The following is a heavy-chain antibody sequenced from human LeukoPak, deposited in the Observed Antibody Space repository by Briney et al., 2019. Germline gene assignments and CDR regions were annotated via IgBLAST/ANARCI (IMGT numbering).Heavy chain of an antibody. V-gene: IGHV3-23*01. D-gene: IGHD3-22*01. Sequence: QPGGSLRLSCAASGFTFSSYAMGWVRQAPGKGLEWVSAISGSGGSTYYADSVKGRFTISRDNSKNTLYLQMNSLRAEDTAVYYCAKDSLSRYYYDSSGYYNDYWGQGTLVTVSS. CDR3: AKDSLSRYYYDSSGYYNDY. CDR2: ISGSGGST. CDR1: GFTFSSYA. J-gene: IGHJ4*02.